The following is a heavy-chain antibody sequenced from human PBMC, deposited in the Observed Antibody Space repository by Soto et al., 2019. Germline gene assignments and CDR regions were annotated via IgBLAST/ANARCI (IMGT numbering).Heavy chain of an antibody. V-gene: IGHV1-8*01. J-gene: IGHJ4*02. D-gene: IGHD3-3*01. CDR3: AYQTQPKITIFGVVIKRPYYFDY. CDR1: GYTFTSYD. CDR2: MNPNSGTR. Sequence: ASVKVSCKASGYTFTSYDINWVRQATGQGLEWMGWMNPNSGTRGYAQKFQGRVPMNSNTSVSKANMELISLRSEDTAVYYCAYQTQPKITIFGVVIKRPYYFDYWGQGTLVTVSS.